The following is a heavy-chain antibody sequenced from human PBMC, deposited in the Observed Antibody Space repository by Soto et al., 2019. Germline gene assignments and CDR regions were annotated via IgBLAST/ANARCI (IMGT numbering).Heavy chain of an antibody. CDR2: IYYSGST. J-gene: IGHJ6*02. V-gene: IGHV4-31*03. CDR1: GGSISSGGYY. D-gene: IGHD3-10*01. Sequence: QVQLQESGPGLVKPSQTLSLTCTVSGGSISSGGYYWSWIRQHPGKGLEWIGYIYYSGSTYYNPSXXSRVTISVDTXXNXVXXKLSSVTAADTAVYYCAREYMVRGVNYYYYYGMDVWGQGTTVTVSS. CDR3: AREYMVRGVNYYYYYGMDV.